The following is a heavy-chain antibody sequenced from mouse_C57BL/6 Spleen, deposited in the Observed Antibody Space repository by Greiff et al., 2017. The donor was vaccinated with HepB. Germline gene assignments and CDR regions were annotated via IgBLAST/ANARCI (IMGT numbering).Heavy chain of an antibody. D-gene: IGHD2-14*01. CDR2: IHPNSGST. J-gene: IGHJ1*03. CDR3: ARWRYDSSSCYFDV. V-gene: IGHV1-64*01. CDR1: GYTFTSYW. Sequence: VQLQQPGAELVKPGASVKLSCKASGYTFTSYWMHWVKQRPGQGLEWIGMIHPNSGSTNYNEKFKSKATLTVDKSSSTAYMQRSSLTSEDSAVYYCARWRYDSSSCYFDVWGTGTTVTVSS.